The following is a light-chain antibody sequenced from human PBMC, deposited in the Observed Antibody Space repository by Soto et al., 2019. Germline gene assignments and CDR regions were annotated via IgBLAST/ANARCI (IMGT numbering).Light chain of an antibody. CDR1: SSDVGGYND. Sequence: QSALTQPASVSGSPGQSIAISCTATSSDVGGYNDVSWYQHPPGKAPKLMIYDVSNRPSGVSDRFSGSKSGTTASLTISGLQDDDDADYYCCSDTSSGNEVFGTGTKLTVL. J-gene: IGLJ1*01. CDR2: DVS. V-gene: IGLV2-14*03. CDR3: CSDTSSGNEV.